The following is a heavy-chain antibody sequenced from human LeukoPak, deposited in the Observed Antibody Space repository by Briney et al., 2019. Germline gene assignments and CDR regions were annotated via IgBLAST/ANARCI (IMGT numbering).Heavy chain of an antibody. Sequence: GGSLRLSCAASRFTFSSYSMNWVRQAPGKGLEWVSYISSSSSTIYYADSVKGRFTISRDNAKNSLYLQMNSLRAEDTAVYYCARDAIVVVPAAISADAFDIWGQGTMVTVSS. CDR2: ISSSSSTI. J-gene: IGHJ3*02. CDR3: ARDAIVVVPAAISADAFDI. V-gene: IGHV3-48*01. CDR1: RFTFSSYS. D-gene: IGHD2-2*02.